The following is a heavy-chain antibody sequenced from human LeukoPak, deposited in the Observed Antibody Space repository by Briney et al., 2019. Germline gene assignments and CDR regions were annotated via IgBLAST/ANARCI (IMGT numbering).Heavy chain of an antibody. CDR1: GYTFTGYY. V-gene: IGHV1-2*02. CDR3: ARANRGYCSSTSCTPSGFDY. Sequence: ASVKVSCKASGYTFTGYYMHWVRQAPGQGLEWMGWINPNSGSTNYAQKFQGRVTMTRDTSISTAYMELSRLRSDDTAVYYCARANRGYCSSTSCTPSGFDYWGQGTLVTVSS. D-gene: IGHD2-2*01. J-gene: IGHJ4*02. CDR2: INPNSGST.